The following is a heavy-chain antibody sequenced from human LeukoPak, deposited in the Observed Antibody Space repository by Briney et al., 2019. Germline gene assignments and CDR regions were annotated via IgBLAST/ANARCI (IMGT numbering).Heavy chain of an antibody. D-gene: IGHD1-26*01. J-gene: IGHJ5*01. CDR3: AKARIMGAMLDS. CDR1: GFTFSSYA. V-gene: IGHV3-30*02. CDR2: IWYDGSNE. Sequence: GGSLRLSCAASGFTFSSYAMHWVRQAPGKGLEWVASIWYDGSNEQHADSVRGRFTISRDNSKNTLYLQMNSLRPEDTAVYYCAKARIMGAMLDSWGQGTLVTVSS.